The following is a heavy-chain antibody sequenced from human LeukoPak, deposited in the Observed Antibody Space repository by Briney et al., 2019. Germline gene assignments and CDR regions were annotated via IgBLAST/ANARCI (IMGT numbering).Heavy chain of an antibody. CDR2: IHSSGST. CDR3: AAQGSSWDAFDI. D-gene: IGHD6-13*01. Sequence: SETLSLTCSVSGASISSYYWSWIRQPPGKRPEWIGYIHSSGSTNYSPSLKSRVTISVDTSKNQFSLKLSSLTAADTAVYYCAAQGSSWDAFDIWGRGTMVTVSS. V-gene: IGHV4-59*01. J-gene: IGHJ3*02. CDR1: GASISSYY.